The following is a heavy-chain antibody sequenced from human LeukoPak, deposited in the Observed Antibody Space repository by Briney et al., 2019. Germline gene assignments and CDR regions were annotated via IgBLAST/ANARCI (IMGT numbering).Heavy chain of an antibody. J-gene: IGHJ4*02. V-gene: IGHV3-23*01. CDR3: AKLEADFWSGYCNFDY. CDR1: GFTFSSYA. CDR2: IGSSSIST. Sequence: GGSLRLSCAASGFTFSSYAMSRVRQAPGKGLEWVSGIGSSSISTYYTDSVKGRFTISRDNSKNTLYLQMNSLRAEDTAVYYCAKLEADFWSGYCNFDYWGQGTLVTVSS. D-gene: IGHD3-3*01.